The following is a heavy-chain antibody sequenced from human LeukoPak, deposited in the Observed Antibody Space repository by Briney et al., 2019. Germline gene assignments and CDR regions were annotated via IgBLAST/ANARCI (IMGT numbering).Heavy chain of an antibody. CDR2: ISAYNGNT. Sequence: ASGKVSCKASGYTFTSYGISWVRQAPGQGLEWMGWISAYNGNTNYAQKLQGRVTMTTDTSTMTAYMALRRLRSDDTAVYYCASLTPYHHYYYYYMDVWGKGTTVTVSS. CDR1: GYTFTSYG. V-gene: IGHV1-18*01. D-gene: IGHD1-14*01. CDR3: ASLTPYHHYYYYYMDV. J-gene: IGHJ6*03.